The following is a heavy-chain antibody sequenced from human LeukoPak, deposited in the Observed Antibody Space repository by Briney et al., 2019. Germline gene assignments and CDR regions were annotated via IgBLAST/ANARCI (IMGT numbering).Heavy chain of an antibody. CDR2: IRGSGGGT. CDR3: GRDPNGDYIGAFDF. CDR1: GFTSSNYA. D-gene: IGHD4-17*01. Sequence: QSGGSLRLSCAASGFTSSNYAMTWVRLAPGKRLEWVSSIRGSGGGTSYADSVKGRFAMYRDNSRDTLYLQMNNLRAEDTAVYYCGRDPNGDYIGAFDFWGQGTLVTVSS. J-gene: IGHJ3*01. V-gene: IGHV3-23*01.